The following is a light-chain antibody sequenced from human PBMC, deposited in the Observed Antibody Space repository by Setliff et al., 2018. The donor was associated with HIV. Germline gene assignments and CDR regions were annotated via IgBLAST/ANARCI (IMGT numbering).Light chain of an antibody. V-gene: IGLV2-14*03. CDR2: GVT. J-gene: IGLJ1*01. Sequence: QSALTQPASVSGSPGQSITIPCTGTSSDLGGYNYVSWYQQHPGKAPKLIIYGVTNRPSGVSNRFSGSKSGNTASLTISGLQAEDEADYYCSSYTSSTPLYVFGIGTKVTVL. CDR3: SSYTSSTPLYV. CDR1: SSDLGGYNY.